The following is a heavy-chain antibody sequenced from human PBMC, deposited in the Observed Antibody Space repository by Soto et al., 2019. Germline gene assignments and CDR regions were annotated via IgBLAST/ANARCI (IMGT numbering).Heavy chain of an antibody. CDR2: IYPGDSDT. Sequence: PGESLKISCKGSGYSFTSYWIGWVRQMPGKGLEWMGIIYPGDSDTRYSPSFQGQVTISADKSISTAYLQWSSLKASDTAMYYCARHGYYCNGGSCYSGLVYYYYMDVWGKGTTVTVSS. CDR3: ARHGYYCNGGSCYSGLVYYYYMDV. J-gene: IGHJ6*03. V-gene: IGHV5-51*01. CDR1: GYSFTSYW. D-gene: IGHD2-15*01.